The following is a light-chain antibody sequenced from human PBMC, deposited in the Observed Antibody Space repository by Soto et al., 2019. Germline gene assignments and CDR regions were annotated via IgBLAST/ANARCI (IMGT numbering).Light chain of an antibody. CDR2: GAS. CDR3: QQYASSRT. V-gene: IGKV3-20*01. J-gene: IGKJ1*01. Sequence: IVLTQSPGTLSFSPGERATLSCRASRSVTNNYLAWFQQKPGQAPRLLMYGASSRATGIPDRFSGSGSGTDFTLTITRLEPEDFAVYYCQQYASSRTFGQGTKVDIK. CDR1: RSVTNNY.